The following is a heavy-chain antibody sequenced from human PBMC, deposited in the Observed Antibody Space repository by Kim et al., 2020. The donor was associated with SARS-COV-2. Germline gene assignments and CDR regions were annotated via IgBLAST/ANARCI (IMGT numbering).Heavy chain of an antibody. V-gene: IGHV4-4*07. D-gene: IGHD6-6*01. CDR3: ARDRPGNPLDV. Sequence: NYNPSLKSRVTMSVDTSKNQFSLKLGSVTAADTAVYYCARDRPGNPLDVWGKGTTVTVSS. J-gene: IGHJ6*04.